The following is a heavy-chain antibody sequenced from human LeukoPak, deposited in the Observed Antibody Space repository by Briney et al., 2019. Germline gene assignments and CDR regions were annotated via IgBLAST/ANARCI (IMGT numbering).Heavy chain of an antibody. CDR2: IIPIFGTA. CDR1: GGTFSSYA. CDR3: ATYRADPTAIAFDY. D-gene: IGHD2-2*02. Sequence: GASVKVSCKASGGTFSSYAISWVRQAPGQGLEWMGGIIPIFGTANYAQKFQGRVTITADESTSTAYMELSSLRSEDTAVYYCATYRADPTAIAFDYWGQGTLVTVSS. V-gene: IGHV1-69*13. J-gene: IGHJ4*02.